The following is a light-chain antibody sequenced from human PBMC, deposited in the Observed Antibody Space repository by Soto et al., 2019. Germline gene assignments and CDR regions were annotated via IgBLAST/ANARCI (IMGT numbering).Light chain of an antibody. V-gene: IGKV1-5*03. J-gene: IGKJ1*01. CDR1: QSISDW. CDR3: QQYNNYSPWT. CDR2: KAS. Sequence: DIQMTQSPSSLSASVGDRVTITFRVSQSISDWLAWYQQKPGKAPHLLIYKASNLQSGVPSRFSGSGSGTEFTLTISSLQPDDFASYYCQQYNNYSPWTFGQRRKVDI.